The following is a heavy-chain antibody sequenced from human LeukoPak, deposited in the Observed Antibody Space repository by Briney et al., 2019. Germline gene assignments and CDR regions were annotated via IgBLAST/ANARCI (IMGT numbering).Heavy chain of an antibody. J-gene: IGHJ4*02. CDR1: GGSISNYY. D-gene: IGHD3-10*01. V-gene: IGHV4-59*01. CDR3: ARFLYGSGNDY. Sequence: SETLSLTCTVSGGSISNYYWSWIRQPPGKGLEWIGYIYYSGSTDYNPSLRSRVTISLETSKNQFSLILSSVTAADTAMYYCARFLYGSGNDYWGQGTLVTVSS. CDR2: IYYSGST.